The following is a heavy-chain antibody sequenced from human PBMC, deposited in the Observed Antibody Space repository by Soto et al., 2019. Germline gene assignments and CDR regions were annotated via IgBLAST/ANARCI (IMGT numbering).Heavy chain of an antibody. CDR2: IYYSGST. CDR1: GGSISSGGYY. Sequence: SETLSLTCTVSGGSISSGGYYWSWIRQHPGKGLEWIGYIYYSGSTYYNPSLKGRVTISVDTSKNQFSLKLSSVTAADTAVYYCARVLGYCSGGSCYSHYYYGMDVWGQGTTVTVSS. D-gene: IGHD2-15*01. CDR3: ARVLGYCSGGSCYSHYYYGMDV. V-gene: IGHV4-31*03. J-gene: IGHJ6*02.